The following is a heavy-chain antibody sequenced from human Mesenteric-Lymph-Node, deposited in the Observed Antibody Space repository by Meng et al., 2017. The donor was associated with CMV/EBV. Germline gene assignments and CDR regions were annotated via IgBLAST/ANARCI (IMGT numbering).Heavy chain of an antibody. CDR1: GGSINSAGYF. Sequence: TVSGGSINSAGYFWTWIRQHPGKGLEWIGYIYYSGGTHYNPSLKSRVTISADTSKNQFSLNLNSVTAADTAVYYCAIYGSGTSYYFDYWGQGTLVTVS. D-gene: IGHD3-10*01. CDR3: AIYGSGTSYYFDY. J-gene: IGHJ4*02. CDR2: IYYSGGT. V-gene: IGHV4-31*03.